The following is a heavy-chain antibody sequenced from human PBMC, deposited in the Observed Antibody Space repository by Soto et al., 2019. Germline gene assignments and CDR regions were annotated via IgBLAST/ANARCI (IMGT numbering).Heavy chain of an antibody. D-gene: IGHD2-2*01. J-gene: IGHJ4*02. CDR2: INHSGST. CDR3: TNGKVYCSSTSCSHSFYYFDY. CDR1: GGSFSGYY. Sequence: KTWETLSLTCAVYGGSFSGYYWSWIRQPPGKGLEWIGEINHSGSTNYNPSLKSRVTISVDTSKNQFSLKLSSVTAADTAVYYCTNGKVYCSSTSCSHSFYYFDYWGQGTLVTVSS. V-gene: IGHV4-34*01.